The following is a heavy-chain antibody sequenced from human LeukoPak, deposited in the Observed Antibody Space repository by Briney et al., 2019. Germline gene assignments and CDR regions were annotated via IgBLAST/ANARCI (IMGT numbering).Heavy chain of an antibody. CDR1: GYTFSSYG. V-gene: IGHV1-18*01. Sequence: GASVKVSCKASGYTFSSYGFSWVRQAPGQGPEWMGWINPYNGNTNYAQNLQGRVTMTTDTSTSTAYMELRSLGSDDTAVYYCARRQGTTLNFDYWGQGTLVTVSS. CDR3: ARRQGTTLNFDY. D-gene: IGHD1-1*01. CDR2: INPYNGNT. J-gene: IGHJ4*02.